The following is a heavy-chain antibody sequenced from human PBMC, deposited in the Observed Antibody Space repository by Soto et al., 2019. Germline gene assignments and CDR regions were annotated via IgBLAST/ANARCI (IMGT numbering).Heavy chain of an antibody. Sequence: QVQLVQSGAEEKKPGASVKVSCKASGYTFTSYAMHWVRQAPGQRLEWMGWINAGNGNTKYPQKFQGRVTITRDTSASTAYIELSSLRSEDTDVYYCASESYGGEFDYWGQGTLVTVSS. V-gene: IGHV1-3*05. CDR2: INAGNGNT. CDR3: ASESYGGEFDY. D-gene: IGHD4-17*01. CDR1: GYTFTSYA. J-gene: IGHJ4*02.